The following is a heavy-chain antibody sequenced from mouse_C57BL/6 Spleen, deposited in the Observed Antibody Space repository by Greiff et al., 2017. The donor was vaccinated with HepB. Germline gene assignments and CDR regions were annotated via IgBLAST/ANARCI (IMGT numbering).Heavy chain of an antibody. CDR1: GYTFTDYY. CDR2: INPYNGGT. V-gene: IGHV1-19*01. Sequence: EVQLQQSGPVLVKPGASVKMSCKASGYTFTDYYMNWVKQSHGKSLEWIGVINPYNGGTSYNQKFKGKATLTVDKSSSTAYMELNSLSSEDSAVFYCAYYSNYDIFFAYWGQETLVTVSA. J-gene: IGHJ3*01. CDR3: AYYSNYDIFFAY. D-gene: IGHD2-5*01.